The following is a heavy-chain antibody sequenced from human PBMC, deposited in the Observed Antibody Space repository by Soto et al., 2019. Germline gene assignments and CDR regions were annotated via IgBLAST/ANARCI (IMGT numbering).Heavy chain of an antibody. J-gene: IGHJ4*02. Sequence: PGGSLRLSCAASGFTFSGCWMHWVRQAAGKGLVWVSRINMDGSSTNYADSVKGRFTISRDNAKNTLYLQMNSLRVDDTAVYYCAGGPRSLYHYDYWGKGALVTVSS. CDR1: GFTFSGCW. D-gene: IGHD5-12*01. CDR3: AGGPRSLYHYDY. V-gene: IGHV3-74*01. CDR2: INMDGSST.